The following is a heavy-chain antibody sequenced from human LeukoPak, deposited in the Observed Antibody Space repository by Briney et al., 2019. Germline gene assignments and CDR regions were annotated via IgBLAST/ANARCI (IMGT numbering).Heavy chain of an antibody. Sequence: GGSLRLPCAASGFTFSSYWMSWVRQAPGKGLEWVANIKQDGSEKYYVDSVKGRFTISRDNAKNSLYLQMNSLRAEDTAVYYCARRGVTMVRETFWWFDPWGQGTLVTVSS. D-gene: IGHD3-10*01. J-gene: IGHJ5*02. CDR3: ARRGVTMVRETFWWFDP. CDR2: IKQDGSEK. V-gene: IGHV3-7*01. CDR1: GFTFSSYW.